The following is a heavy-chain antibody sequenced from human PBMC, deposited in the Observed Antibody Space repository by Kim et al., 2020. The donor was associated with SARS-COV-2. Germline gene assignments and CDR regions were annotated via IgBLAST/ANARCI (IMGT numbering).Heavy chain of an antibody. CDR3: ARGVGGSGSYYPYYFDY. D-gene: IGHD3-10*01. J-gene: IGHJ4*02. V-gene: IGHV3-13*01. Sequence: LKGRFTISRENAKNSLYLQMNSLRAGDTAVYYCARGVGGSGSYYPYYFDYWGQGTLVTVSS.